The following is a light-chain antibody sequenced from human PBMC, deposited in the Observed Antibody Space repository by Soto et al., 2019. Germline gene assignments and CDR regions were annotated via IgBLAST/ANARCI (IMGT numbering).Light chain of an antibody. Sequence: EIVMMQSPATLSVSPRERATLSCRASQALGNNLAWYQHKPGQAPRLLIYGASTRATGVPVRFSGSGSETEFTLSISSLHSDDLAVYYCQQYTNWPYTFGQGTKLEIK. V-gene: IGKV3-15*01. J-gene: IGKJ2*01. CDR3: QQYTNWPYT. CDR2: GAS. CDR1: QALGNN.